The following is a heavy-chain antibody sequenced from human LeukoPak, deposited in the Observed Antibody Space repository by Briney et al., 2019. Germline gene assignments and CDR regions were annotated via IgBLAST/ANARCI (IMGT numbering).Heavy chain of an antibody. V-gene: IGHV4-38-2*02. CDR2: IYHSGST. CDR3: ARTNGLLWFGNDAFDI. J-gene: IGHJ3*02. CDR1: GYSISSGYY. D-gene: IGHD3-10*01. Sequence: SETLSLTCTVSGYSISSGYYWGWIRQPPGKGLEWIGSIYHSGSTYYNPSLKSRVTISVGTSKNQFSLKLSSVTAADTAVYYCARTNGLLWFGNDAFDIWGQGTMVTVSS.